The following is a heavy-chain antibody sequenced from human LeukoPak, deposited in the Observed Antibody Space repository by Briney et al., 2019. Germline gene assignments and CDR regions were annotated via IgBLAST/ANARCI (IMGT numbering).Heavy chain of an antibody. CDR1: GDSISSGDYY. V-gene: IGHV4-30-4*01. Sequence: PSQTLSLTCTVSGDSISSGDYYWSWIRQPPGKGLEWIGYIPHSGIIYYNPSLKSRASMAVDTSKNQFSLKLSSVTAADTAVYYCARATYYYDSSGYYLFDYWGQGTLVTVSS. CDR2: IPHSGII. D-gene: IGHD3-22*01. J-gene: IGHJ4*02. CDR3: ARATYYYDSSGYYLFDY.